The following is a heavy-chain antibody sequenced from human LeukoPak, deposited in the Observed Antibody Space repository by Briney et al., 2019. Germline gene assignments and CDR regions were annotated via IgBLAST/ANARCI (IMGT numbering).Heavy chain of an antibody. J-gene: IGHJ4*02. CDR1: GGSFSGYY. CDR3: AKGPRPIDY. V-gene: IGHV4-34*01. Sequence: SETLSLTCAVYGGSFSGYYWSWIRQPPGKGLEWIGEINHSGSTNYNPSLKGRVTISVDTSKNQFSLKLSSVTAADTAVYYCAKGPRPIDYWGQGTLVTVSS. CDR2: INHSGST.